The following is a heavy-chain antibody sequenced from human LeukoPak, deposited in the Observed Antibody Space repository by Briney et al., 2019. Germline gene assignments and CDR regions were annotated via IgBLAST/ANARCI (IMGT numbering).Heavy chain of an antibody. CDR1: GFTFDDYA. J-gene: IGHJ3*02. V-gene: IGHV3-9*01. D-gene: IGHD2-8*01. Sequence: PGGSLRLSCAASGFTFDDYAMHWVRQAPGKGLEWVSGISWNSGSIGYADSVKGRFTISRDNAKNSLYLQMNSLRAEDTAVYYCAKDYVWTLPDAFDIWGQGTMVTVSS. CDR2: ISWNSGSI. CDR3: AKDYVWTLPDAFDI.